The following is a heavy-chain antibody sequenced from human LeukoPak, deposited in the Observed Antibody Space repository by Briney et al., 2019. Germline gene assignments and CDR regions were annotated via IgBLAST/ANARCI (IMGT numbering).Heavy chain of an antibody. V-gene: IGHV4-59*01. D-gene: IGHD6-13*01. CDR1: GGSIRSDF. CDR3: ARDLREIGIANWFDP. J-gene: IGHJ5*02. CDR2: VYYSGST. Sequence: SETLSLTCTVSGGSIRSDFWSWIRQPPGKGLEWIGYVYYSGSTNYSPSLNSRVIISVDTSKNQFSLKLSSVTAADTAVYYCARDLREIGIANWFDPWGQGTLVTVSS.